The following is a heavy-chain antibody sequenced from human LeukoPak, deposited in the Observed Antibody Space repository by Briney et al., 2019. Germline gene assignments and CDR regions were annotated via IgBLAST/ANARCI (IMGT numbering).Heavy chain of an antibody. CDR3: VRNSGELGA. CDR1: GFTVSNNY. CDR2: IYSGGSA. D-gene: IGHD2-21*01. V-gene: IGHV3-53*01. Sequence: GGSLRLSCAASGFTVSNNYMSWVRRAAGKGLEWVALIYSGGSAYYADSVKGRFTISRDNSKNTLHLQMNSLRAEDTAVYYCVRNSGELGAWGQGTLVTVSS. J-gene: IGHJ5*02.